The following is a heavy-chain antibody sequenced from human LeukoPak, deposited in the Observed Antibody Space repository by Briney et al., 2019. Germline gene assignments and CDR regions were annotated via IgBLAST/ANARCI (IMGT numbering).Heavy chain of an antibody. CDR3: ARLLRDSYGPGFDY. J-gene: IGHJ4*02. V-gene: IGHV4-39*01. CDR1: GGSISSSSYY. CDR2: IYYSGST. D-gene: IGHD5-18*01. Sequence: PSETLSLTCTVSGGSISSSSYYWGWIRQPPGKGLEWIGSIYYSGSTYYNPSLKSRVTIYVDTSKNQFSLKLSSVTAADTGVYYCARLLRDSYGPGFDYWGQGTLVTVSS.